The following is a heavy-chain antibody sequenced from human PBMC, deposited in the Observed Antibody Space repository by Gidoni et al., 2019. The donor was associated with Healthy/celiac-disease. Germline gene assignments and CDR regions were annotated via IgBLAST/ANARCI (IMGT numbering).Heavy chain of an antibody. V-gene: IGHV3-73*01. CDR1: GFTFSGSA. Sequence: EVQLVESGGGLVQPGGSLKPSCAASGFTFSGSAMHWVRQASGKGMAWVGRIRSKANSYATAYAASVKGRFTISRDDSKNTAYLQMNSLKTEDTAVYYCTRRTVAATWDYYGMDVWGQGTTVTVSS. D-gene: IGHD6-19*01. J-gene: IGHJ6*02. CDR2: IRSKANSYAT. CDR3: TRRTVAATWDYYGMDV.